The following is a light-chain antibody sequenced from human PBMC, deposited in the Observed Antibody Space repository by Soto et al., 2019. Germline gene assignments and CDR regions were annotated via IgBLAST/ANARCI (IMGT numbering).Light chain of an antibody. Sequence: DIQMTQSPSSLSASVGDRVTITCRASQSISSYLNWYQQKPGKAPKLLIYGASSLQSGVPSRFSGSGSGTDFTLTISSLQPGDFATYYCQQSYRIPLTFGQGTKLEIK. CDR1: QSISSY. J-gene: IGKJ2*01. CDR2: GAS. CDR3: QQSYRIPLT. V-gene: IGKV1-39*01.